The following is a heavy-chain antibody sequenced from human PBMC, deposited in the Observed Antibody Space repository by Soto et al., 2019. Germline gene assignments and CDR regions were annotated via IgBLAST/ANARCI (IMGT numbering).Heavy chain of an antibody. CDR1: GGSISNSDYY. J-gene: IGHJ4*02. D-gene: IGHD1-7*01. CDR3: ARQARGTTWSDFDY. V-gene: IGHV4-39*01. Sequence: QLQLQESGPGLVKPSETLSLTCTVSGGSISNSDYYWGWIRQSPGKGLEWIGSIYYRGTNFYDPFLRSRLSMSVDTSKNQFSLRLTSVTAADTAVYYCARQARGTTWSDFDYWSQGTLVTVSS. CDR2: IYYRGTN.